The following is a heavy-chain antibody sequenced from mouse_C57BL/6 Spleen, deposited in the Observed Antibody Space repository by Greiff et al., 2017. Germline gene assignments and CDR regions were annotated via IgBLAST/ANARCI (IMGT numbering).Heavy chain of an antibody. V-gene: IGHV7-3*01. CDR3: ARSVSPYYAMDY. J-gene: IGHJ4*01. CDR1: GFTFTDYY. Sequence: EVQGVESGGGLVQPGGSLSLSCAASGFTFTDYYMSWVRQPPGKALEWLGFIRNKANGYTTEYSASVKGRFTISRDNSQSILYLQMNALRAEDSATYYCARSVSPYYAMDYWGQGTSVTVSS. CDR2: IRNKANGYTT.